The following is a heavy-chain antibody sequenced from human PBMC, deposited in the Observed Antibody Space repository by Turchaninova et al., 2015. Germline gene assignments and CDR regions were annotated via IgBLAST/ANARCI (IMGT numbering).Heavy chain of an antibody. CDR3: ARHLHDFPWGS. V-gene: IGHV4-39*01. J-gene: IGHJ5*02. CDR1: GGSFSSISYY. Sequence: QLQLQASGPGLVKPSATLSLTCTVSGGSFSSISYYWGSIRQPPVKGLEWMGTIYYRGNTYYNPSLKSRVTISVDTSKNQFSLKLSSVTAADTAVYYCARHLHDFPWGSWGQGNLVTVSS. D-gene: IGHD3-3*01. CDR2: IYYRGNT.